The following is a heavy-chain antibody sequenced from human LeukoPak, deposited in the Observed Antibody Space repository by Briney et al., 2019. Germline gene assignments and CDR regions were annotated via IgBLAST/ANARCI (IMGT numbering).Heavy chain of an antibody. CDR3: ARRRTSGYRDYNWFDP. J-gene: IGHJ5*02. D-gene: IGHD5-18*01. CDR2: INHSGST. Sequence: SETLSLTCAVYGGSFSGYYWSWIRQSPGKGLEWIGEINHSGSTNDNPSLKSRVTISVDTSKNQFSLKLNSVTAADTAVHYCARRRTSGYRDYNWFDPWGQGTLVTVSS. CDR1: GGSFSGYY. V-gene: IGHV4-34*01.